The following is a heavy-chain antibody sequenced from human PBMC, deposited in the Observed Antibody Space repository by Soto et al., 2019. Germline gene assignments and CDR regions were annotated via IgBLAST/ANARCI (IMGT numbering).Heavy chain of an antibody. CDR3: ARVNSCSGGSCYSSEYVYYYYGMDV. J-gene: IGHJ6*02. CDR1: GYTFTSYG. CDR2: ISAYNGNT. D-gene: IGHD2-15*01. V-gene: IGHV1-18*01. Sequence: QVQLVQSGAEVKKPGASVKVSCKASGYTFTSYGISWVRQAPGQGLEWMGWISAYNGNTNYAQKLQGRVTMTTDTSTSTAYMELRSLRSDDTAVYYCARVNSCSGGSCYSSEYVYYYYGMDVWGQGTTVTVSS.